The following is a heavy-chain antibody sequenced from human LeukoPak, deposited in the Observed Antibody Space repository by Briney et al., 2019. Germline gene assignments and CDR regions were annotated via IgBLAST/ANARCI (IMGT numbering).Heavy chain of an antibody. V-gene: IGHV3-30-3*01. Sequence: PGGSLRLSCAASGFTFSSYAMHWVRQAPGKGLEWVAVISYDGSNKYYADSVKGRFTISRDNSKNTLYLQMNSLRAEDTAVYYCARDHPTAGYYDSSGCLDYWGQGTLVTVSS. D-gene: IGHD3-22*01. J-gene: IGHJ4*02. CDR2: ISYDGSNK. CDR1: GFTFSSYA. CDR3: ARDHPTAGYYDSSGCLDY.